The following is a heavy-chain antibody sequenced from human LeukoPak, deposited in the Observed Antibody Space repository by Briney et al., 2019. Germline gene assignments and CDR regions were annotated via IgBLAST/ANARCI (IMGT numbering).Heavy chain of an antibody. V-gene: IGHV6-1*01. J-gene: IGHJ5*02. CDR3: ARRLAQYDCFDP. CDR1: GDSVSSNSVT. Sequence: SQTLSLTCAISGDSVSSNSVTWNWIRQSPSRGLEWLGRTYYRSTWYNDYAVSVRGRITVNPDTSKNQFSLHLNSVTPEDTAVYYCARRLAQYDCFDPWGQGILVTVSS. CDR2: TYYRSTWYN. D-gene: IGHD3-9*01.